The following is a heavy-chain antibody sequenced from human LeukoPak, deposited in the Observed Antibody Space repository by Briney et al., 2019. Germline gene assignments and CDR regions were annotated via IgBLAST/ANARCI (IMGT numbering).Heavy chain of an antibody. CDR3: VRDYYYDNRKNWFDP. CDR1: GYTFTGYY. J-gene: IGHJ5*02. D-gene: IGHD3-22*01. Sequence: GASVKVSCKASGYTFTGYYMHWVRQAPGQGLEWMGRINPNSGGTNYAQKFQGRVTMTRDTSISTAYMELSRLRSDDTAVYYCVRDYYYDNRKNWFDPWGQGTLVTVSS. V-gene: IGHV1-2*06. CDR2: INPNSGGT.